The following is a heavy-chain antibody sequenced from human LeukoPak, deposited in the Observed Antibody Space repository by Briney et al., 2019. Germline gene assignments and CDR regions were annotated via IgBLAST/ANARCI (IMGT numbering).Heavy chain of an antibody. J-gene: IGHJ6*02. CDR2: ISYDGSNK. CDR3: ARGSGYFDWLPYYYGMDV. D-gene: IGHD3-9*01. Sequence: PGGSLRLSCAASGFTFSSYAMHWVRQAPGKGLEWVAVISYDGSNKYYADSVKGRFTISRDNSKNTLYLQMNSLRAEDTAVYYCARGSGYFDWLPYYYGMDVWGQGTTVTVSS. V-gene: IGHV3-30-3*01. CDR1: GFTFSSYA.